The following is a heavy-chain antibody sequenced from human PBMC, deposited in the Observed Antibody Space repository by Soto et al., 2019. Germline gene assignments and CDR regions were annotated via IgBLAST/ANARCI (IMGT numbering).Heavy chain of an antibody. J-gene: IGHJ5*02. D-gene: IGHD3-10*01. CDR1: GGSISSSNW. Sequence: SETLSLTCAVSGGSISSSNWWSWVRQPPGKGLEWIGEIYHSGSTNYNPSLKSRVTISVDKSKNQFSLKLSSVTAADTAVYYCARISITMVRGAGNWFDPWGQGTLVTGLL. CDR2: IYHSGST. V-gene: IGHV4-4*02. CDR3: ARISITMVRGAGNWFDP.